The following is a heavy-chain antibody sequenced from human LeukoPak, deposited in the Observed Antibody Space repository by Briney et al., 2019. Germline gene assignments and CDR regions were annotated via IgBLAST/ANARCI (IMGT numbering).Heavy chain of an antibody. V-gene: IGHV3-23*01. CDR2: ISGSGGST. CDR3: ARYSGRSWYNWFDP. D-gene: IGHD6-19*01. J-gene: IGHJ5*02. CDR1: GFTFSSYA. Sequence: GGSLRLSCAASGFTFSSYAMSWVRQAPGKGLEWVSAISGSGGSTYYADSVKGRFTISRDNSKNTLYLQMNSLRAEDTAVYYCARYSGRSWYNWFDPWGQGTLVTVSS.